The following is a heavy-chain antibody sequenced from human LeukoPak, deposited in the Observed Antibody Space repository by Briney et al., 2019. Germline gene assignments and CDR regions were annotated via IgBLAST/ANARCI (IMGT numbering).Heavy chain of an antibody. V-gene: IGHV3-33*01. CDR3: ARNTVTNYFDY. D-gene: IGHD4-17*01. CDR1: GFTLSSYG. J-gene: IGHJ4*02. CDR2: IWYDGSNK. Sequence: QSGGSLRLSCAASGFTLSSYGMHWVRQAPGKGLEWVAVIWYDGSNKYYADSVKGRFTISRDNSKNTLYLQMNSLRAEDTAVYYCARNTVTNYFDYWGQGTLVTVSS.